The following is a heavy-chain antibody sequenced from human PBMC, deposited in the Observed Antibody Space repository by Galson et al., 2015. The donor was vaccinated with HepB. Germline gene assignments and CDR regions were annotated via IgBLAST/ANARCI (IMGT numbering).Heavy chain of an antibody. CDR1: GFTISDYG. V-gene: IGHV3-23*01. J-gene: IGHJ4*02. CDR2: IGSSGRT. CDR3: AVNMKRGTSDY. D-gene: IGHD3-16*01. Sequence: SLRLSCAAAGFTISDYGIDWVRQPPGKGLEWVSGIGSSGRTYYTDSVKGRFTISRDNSKNTVILQMNSLRAEDTAEYFCAVNMKRGTSDYWGQGTRVTVSS.